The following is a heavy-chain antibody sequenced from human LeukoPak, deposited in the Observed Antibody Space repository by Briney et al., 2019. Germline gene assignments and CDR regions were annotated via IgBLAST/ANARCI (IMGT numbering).Heavy chain of an antibody. CDR2: IYYSGST. D-gene: IGHD1-1*01. CDR3: ARTTVRHYRDY. CDR1: GGSISSGSYY. J-gene: IGHJ4*02. V-gene: IGHV4-61*01. Sequence: SETLSLTCTVSGGSISSGSYYWSWIRQPPGKGLEWIGYIYYSGSTNYNPSLKSRVTISVDTSKNQFSLKLSSVTAADTAVYYCARTTVRHYRDYWGQGTLVTVSS.